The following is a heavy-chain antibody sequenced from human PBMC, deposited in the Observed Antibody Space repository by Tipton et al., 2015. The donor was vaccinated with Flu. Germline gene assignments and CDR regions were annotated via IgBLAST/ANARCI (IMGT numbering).Heavy chain of an antibody. D-gene: IGHD2-15*01. V-gene: IGHV3-64*01. CDR2: ISSNGGST. Sequence: SLRLSCAASGFTFSSYAMHWVRQAPGKGLEYVSAISSNGGSTYYANSVKGRFTISRDNSKNTLYLQMGSLRAEDMAVYYCARDPEYCSGGSCSAFDIWGQGTMVTVSS. J-gene: IGHJ3*02. CDR3: ARDPEYCSGGSCSAFDI. CDR1: GFTFSSYA.